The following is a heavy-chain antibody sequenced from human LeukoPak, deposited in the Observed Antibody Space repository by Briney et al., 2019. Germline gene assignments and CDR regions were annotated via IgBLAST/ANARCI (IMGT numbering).Heavy chain of an antibody. CDR1: GFTFSDYG. V-gene: IGHV3-30*02. CDR2: IRYDGSNE. D-gene: IGHD5-18*01. J-gene: IGHJ4*02. Sequence: GGSLRLSCAASGFTFSDYGMHWVRQAPGNGLEWVAFIRYDGSNEYYADSVKGQFTISRDNSKYTLFLQMNSLRAEDTAVYHCAKTKGYTFDYWGQGTLVTVSA. CDR3: AKTKGYTFDY.